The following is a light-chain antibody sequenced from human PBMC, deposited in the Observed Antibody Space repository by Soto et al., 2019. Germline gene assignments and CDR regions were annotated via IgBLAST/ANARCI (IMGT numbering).Light chain of an antibody. V-gene: IGLV1-40*01. CDR3: QSYDSSLSGFYV. Sequence: QSVLAQPPSVSGAPGQRVTISCTVSSSNIGANSDVHWYQQLTGAAPKLLIYGNSNRPSGVSDRFSGSKSGTSASLAITGLQAEDEADYYCQSYDSSLSGFYVFGTGTKVTVL. CDR1: SSNIGANSD. J-gene: IGLJ1*01. CDR2: GNS.